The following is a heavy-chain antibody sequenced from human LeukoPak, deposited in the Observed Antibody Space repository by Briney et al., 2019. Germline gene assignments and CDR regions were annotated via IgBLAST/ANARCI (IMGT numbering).Heavy chain of an antibody. Sequence: PGRSLRLSCAASGFTFSSYGMHWVRQAPGKGLEWVAVISYDGSNKYYADSVKGRFTISRDNSKNSLYLQMNSLRTEDTALYYCAKDMDNTVTFGGVIVPSGAFDIWGQGTMVTVSS. CDR1: GFTFSSYG. V-gene: IGHV3-30*18. J-gene: IGHJ3*02. CDR2: ISYDGSNK. CDR3: AKDMDNTVTFGGVIVPSGAFDI. D-gene: IGHD3-16*02.